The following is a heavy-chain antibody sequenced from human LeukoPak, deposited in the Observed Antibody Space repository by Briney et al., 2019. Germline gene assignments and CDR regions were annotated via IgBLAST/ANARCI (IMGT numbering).Heavy chain of an antibody. D-gene: IGHD4-17*01. CDR3: ASKPYSGDSEFDN. J-gene: IGHJ4*02. CDR1: GGTFSSYA. Sequence: SVKVSCKASGGTFSSYAITWVRQAPGQGLEWMGRIIPILGIANYAQKFQGRVTVTADKSTSTAYMELSSLRSEDTAVYYCASKPYSGDSEFDNWGQGTLVTVSS. CDR2: IIPILGIA. V-gene: IGHV1-69*04.